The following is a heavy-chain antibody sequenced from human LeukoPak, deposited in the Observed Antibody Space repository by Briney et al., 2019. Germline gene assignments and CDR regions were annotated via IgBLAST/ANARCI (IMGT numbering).Heavy chain of an antibody. CDR1: GFTFSSYA. CDR2: ISGSGGST. CDR3: AKGSYGDYAH. V-gene: IGHV3-23*01. Sequence: QPGGSLRLSCAASGFTFSSYAMSWVRQAPGKGLEWVSAISGSGGSTYYADSVKGRFTISRDNSKNTVSLQMNIQRVEDTAVYYCAKGSYGDYAHWGQGTLVTVSS. D-gene: IGHD4-17*01. J-gene: IGHJ4*02.